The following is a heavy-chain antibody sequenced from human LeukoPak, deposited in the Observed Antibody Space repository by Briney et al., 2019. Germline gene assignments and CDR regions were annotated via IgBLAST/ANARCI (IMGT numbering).Heavy chain of an antibody. D-gene: IGHD2-15*01. J-gene: IGHJ4*02. V-gene: IGHV3-23*01. CDR3: AKVRSAVVAAATNY. CDR2: ISGSGGST. CDR1: GFPFSNYA. Sequence: GGSLRLPCAASGFPFSNYAMSWAREAPGRGLEWVSVISGSGGSTYHADSVKGRFTISRDNSNNTLYLQMNSLRAEDTAIYNCAKVRSAVVAAATNYWGQGTLVTVSS.